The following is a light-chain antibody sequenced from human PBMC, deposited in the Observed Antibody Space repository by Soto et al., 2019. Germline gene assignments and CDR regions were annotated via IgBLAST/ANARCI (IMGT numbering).Light chain of an antibody. CDR3: QHLNTYPLT. CDR1: QDISSY. J-gene: IGKJ4*01. Sequence: DIPLTQSPSFLSSSVGDRVTITCRASQDISSYLAWYQQKPGKAPKLLIYAASTLQSGVPSRFSGSGSGTEFTLTISSLQPEDFATYYCQHLNTYPLTFGGGTKVEIK. CDR2: AAS. V-gene: IGKV1-9*01.